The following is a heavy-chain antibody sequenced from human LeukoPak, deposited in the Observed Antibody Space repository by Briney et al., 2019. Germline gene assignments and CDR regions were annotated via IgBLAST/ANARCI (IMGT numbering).Heavy chain of an antibody. D-gene: IGHD3-10*01. CDR3: AKDQYSGSGSYPDAFDF. CDR2: ISGGGSA. V-gene: IGHV3-23*01. Sequence: GGSLRLSCAASGFSFSIYTMTWVRQAPGMGLQWVSVISGGGSAYYADSVKGRFTVSRDNSRNAVYLQMNSLRVEDTAVYYCAKDQYSGSGSYPDAFDFWGQGTVVTVSS. CDR1: GFSFSIYT. J-gene: IGHJ3*01.